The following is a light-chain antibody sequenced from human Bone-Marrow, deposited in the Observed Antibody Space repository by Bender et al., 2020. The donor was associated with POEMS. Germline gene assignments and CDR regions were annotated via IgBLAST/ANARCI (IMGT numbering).Light chain of an antibody. CDR2: EVT. V-gene: IGLV2-14*02. Sequence: QSALTQPASVSGSPGQSVTISCTGSSSNVRSYNLVSWYQQHPGKAPKLIIYEVTKRPSGVPDRLSGSKSGNTASLTISRVEAGDEADYYCQAWDISVDQVVFGGGTKLTVL. CDR3: QAWDISVDQVV. CDR1: SSNVRSYNL. J-gene: IGLJ3*02.